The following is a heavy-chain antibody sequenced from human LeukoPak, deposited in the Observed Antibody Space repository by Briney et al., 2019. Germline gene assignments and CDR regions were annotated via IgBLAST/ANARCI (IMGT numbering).Heavy chain of an antibody. CDR3: ASIRSGVWGTSGN. V-gene: IGHV3-7*01. J-gene: IGHJ4*02. CDR2: IKQDGSEK. D-gene: IGHD3-16*01. CDR1: GFTFSSYW. Sequence: GGSLRLSCAASGFTFSSYWMSWVRQAPGKGLEWVATIKQDGSEKHYVDSVKGRFTISRDNANNSLYLQMHSLRAEDTAVYYCASIRSGVWGTSGNWGQGTLVTVSS.